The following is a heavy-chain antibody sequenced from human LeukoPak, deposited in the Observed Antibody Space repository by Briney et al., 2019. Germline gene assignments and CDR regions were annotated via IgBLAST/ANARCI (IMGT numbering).Heavy chain of an antibody. J-gene: IGHJ4*02. CDR3: ARDASGSYAVGY. Sequence: SETLSLTCTVSGYSISSGYYWGWIRQPPGKGLEWIGSIYHSGSTYYNPSLKSRVTISVATSKNQFSLKLSSVTAADTAVYYCARDASGSYAVGYWGQGTLVTVSS. CDR2: IYHSGST. D-gene: IGHD1-26*01. V-gene: IGHV4-38-2*02. CDR1: GYSISSGYY.